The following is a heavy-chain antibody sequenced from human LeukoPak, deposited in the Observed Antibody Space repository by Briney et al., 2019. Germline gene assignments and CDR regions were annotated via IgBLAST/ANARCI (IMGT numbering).Heavy chain of an antibody. D-gene: IGHD2-15*01. CDR1: GYTSTSYG. CDR3: ARGRLYCSGGSCGYWYFDL. Sequence: GASVKVSCKASGYTSTSYGISWVRQAPGQGLEWMGWMNPNSGNTGYAQKFQGRVTITRNTSISTAYMELSSLRSEDTAVYYCARGRLYCSGGSCGYWYFDLWGRGTLVTVSS. V-gene: IGHV1-8*03. CDR2: MNPNSGNT. J-gene: IGHJ2*01.